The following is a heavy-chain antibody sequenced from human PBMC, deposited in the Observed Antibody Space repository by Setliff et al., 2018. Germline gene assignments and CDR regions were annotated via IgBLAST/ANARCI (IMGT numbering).Heavy chain of an antibody. J-gene: IGHJ6*03. Sequence: ASVKVSCKASGYTFTTYAISWMRQAPGQGLEYMGWINTNTGNPSYAQGFTGRFVFSLDTSVSTAYLQISSLKAEDTAVYYCARASRFGTIRYRGDYYMDVWGKGTT. CDR3: ARASRFGTIRYRGDYYMDV. CDR2: INTNTGNP. CDR1: GYTFTTYA. V-gene: IGHV7-4-1*02. D-gene: IGHD3-10*01.